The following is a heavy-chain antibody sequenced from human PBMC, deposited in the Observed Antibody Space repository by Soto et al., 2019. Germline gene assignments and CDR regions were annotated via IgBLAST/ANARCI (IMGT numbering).Heavy chain of an antibody. Sequence: QVQLQESGPGLVKPSQTLSLTCTVSGGSISSGTNYWIWVRQHPGKGLEWIGYIYYSARTHYNPTLRSRVTMSIDTSKNQFSLKLSSVTAADTAVYYCAREFSRAFDIWGQGTMVTVSS. CDR1: GGSISSGTNY. J-gene: IGHJ3*02. V-gene: IGHV4-31*03. CDR2: IYYSART. CDR3: AREFSRAFDI.